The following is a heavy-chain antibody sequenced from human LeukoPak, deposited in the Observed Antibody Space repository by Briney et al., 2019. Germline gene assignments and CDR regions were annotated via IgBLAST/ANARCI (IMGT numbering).Heavy chain of an antibody. CDR1: GFTFSSYG. CDR3: AKPWSGYYYYYMDV. D-gene: IGHD3-3*01. J-gene: IGHJ6*03. Sequence: GRSLRLSCAASGFTFSSYGMHWVRQAPGKGLEWVAFIRYDGSTKYYADSVKGRFTISRDNSKNTLYLQMNSLRAEDTAVYYCAKPWSGYYYYYMDVWGKGTTVTVSS. V-gene: IGHV3-30*02. CDR2: IRYDGSTK.